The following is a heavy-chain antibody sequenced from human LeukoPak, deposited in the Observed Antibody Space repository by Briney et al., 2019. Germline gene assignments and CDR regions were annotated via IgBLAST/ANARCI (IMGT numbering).Heavy chain of an antibody. V-gene: IGHV3-48*04. CDR1: GFTFTIFG. J-gene: IGHJ6*03. Sequence: GGSLRLSCAASGFTFTIFGLNWVRQAPGKVPEWVSYIDARSGITYYADSVQGRFTISRDNAKNSLYLQMNSLRAEDTAFYHCARGTYYMDVWGKGTTVTVSS. D-gene: IGHD1-7*01. CDR3: ARGTYYMDV. CDR2: IDARSGIT.